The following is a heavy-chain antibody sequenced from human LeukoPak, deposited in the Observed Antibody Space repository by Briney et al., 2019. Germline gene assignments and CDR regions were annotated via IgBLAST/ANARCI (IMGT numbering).Heavy chain of an antibody. J-gene: IGHJ5*02. Sequence: PSESLSLTCAVSAGSISSNSEYWGWIRQPPGKRLVCIGSIYDRGSTYYHPSLKTRVPIPRQPTKYPLPLKLRSVPAADTAVDYCARRVSYYYDSSGYYYPVGWFDPWGQGTLVTVSS. V-gene: IGHV4-39*01. CDR2: IYDRGST. D-gene: IGHD3-22*01. CDR3: ARRVSYYYDSSGYYYPVGWFDP. CDR1: AGSISSNSEY.